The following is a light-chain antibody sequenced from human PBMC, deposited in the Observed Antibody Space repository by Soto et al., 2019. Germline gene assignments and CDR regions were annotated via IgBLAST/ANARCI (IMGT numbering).Light chain of an antibody. CDR3: QQYNGYSS. CDR2: DAS. J-gene: IGKJ1*01. V-gene: IGKV1-5*01. CDR1: QSISSW. Sequence: DSQMTQSPSTLSASVGDRVTITCRASQSISSWLAWYQQKPGKAPNLLIYDASSLESGVPSRFSGSGSGTEFTLTISSLQPDDFATYYCQQYNGYSSFGQGTKVDIK.